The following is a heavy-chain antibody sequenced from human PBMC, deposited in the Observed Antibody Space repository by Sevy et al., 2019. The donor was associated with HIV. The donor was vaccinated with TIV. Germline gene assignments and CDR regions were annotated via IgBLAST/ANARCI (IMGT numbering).Heavy chain of an antibody. V-gene: IGHV3-30-3*01. CDR3: ARAYDSSGYPFDY. J-gene: IGHJ4*02. CDR1: GFTFSSYA. D-gene: IGHD3-22*01. Sequence: GGSLRLSCAASGFTFSSYAMHWVRQAPGKGLEWVAVISYDGSNKYYANSVKGRFTISRDNSKNTLYLQMNSLRAEDTALYYCARAYDSSGYPFDYWGQGTLVTVSS. CDR2: ISYDGSNK.